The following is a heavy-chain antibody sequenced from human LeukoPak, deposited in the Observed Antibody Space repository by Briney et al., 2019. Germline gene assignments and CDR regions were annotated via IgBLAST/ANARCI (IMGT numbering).Heavy chain of an antibody. Sequence: RSGRSLRLSCAASGFTFSSYGMHWVRQAPGKGLEWVAVIWYDGSNKYYADSVKGRFTISRDNSKNTLYLQMNSLRAEDTAVYYCASVYYDSSGYFDYWGQGTLVTVSS. D-gene: IGHD3-22*01. J-gene: IGHJ4*02. V-gene: IGHV3-33*01. CDR3: ASVYYDSSGYFDY. CDR2: IWYDGSNK. CDR1: GFTFSSYG.